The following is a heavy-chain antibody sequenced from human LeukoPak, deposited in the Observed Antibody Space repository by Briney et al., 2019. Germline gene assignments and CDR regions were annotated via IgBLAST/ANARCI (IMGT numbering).Heavy chain of an antibody. Sequence: SETLSLTCTVSGGSISSDYWSWIRQPPGKGLEWIGYVYYSGSTNYNPSLKSRLTISVDTSKSQFSLKLSSVTAADTAVYYCARYVITFGGVIVRSFDIWGQGTMVTVSS. CDR3: ARYVITFGGVIVRSFDI. V-gene: IGHV4-59*12. D-gene: IGHD3-16*02. J-gene: IGHJ3*02. CDR1: GGSISSDY. CDR2: VYYSGST.